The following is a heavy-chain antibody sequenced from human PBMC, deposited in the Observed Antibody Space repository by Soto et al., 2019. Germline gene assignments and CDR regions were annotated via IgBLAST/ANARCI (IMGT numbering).Heavy chain of an antibody. CDR2: ISGSGGST. D-gene: IGHD2-15*01. CDR1: GFTFSSYA. V-gene: IGHV3-23*01. CDR3: AKHSEDSSYFDAFDI. J-gene: IGHJ3*02. Sequence: GGSLRLSCAASGFTFSSYAMSWVRQAPGKGLEWVSAISGSGGSTYYADSVKGRFTISRDNSKNTLYLQMNSLRAEDAAVYYAAKHSEDSSYFDAFDIWGLGTMVTVSS.